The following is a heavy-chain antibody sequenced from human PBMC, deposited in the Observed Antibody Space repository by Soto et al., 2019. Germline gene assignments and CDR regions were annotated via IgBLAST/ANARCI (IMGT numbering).Heavy chain of an antibody. V-gene: IGHV1-18*01. CDR1: GFTFTRSA. D-gene: IGHD3-9*01. J-gene: IGHJ6*02. CDR2: IIAYNGNT. CDR3: ARMADYDILTGYFRGHYGMDV. Sequence: ASVKVSCKASGFTFTRSALQWVRQARGQRLEWMGWIIAYNGNTNYAQKLQDRVTITRDTSTSTAYMELRSLRSDDTAVYYCARMADYDILTGYFRGHYGMDVWGQGTTVTVS.